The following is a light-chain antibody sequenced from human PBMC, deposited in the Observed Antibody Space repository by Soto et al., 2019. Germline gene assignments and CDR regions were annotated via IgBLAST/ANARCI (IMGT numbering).Light chain of an antibody. CDR1: QSLSSN. Sequence: IMLTQSPVTLSISPGERASLSCRASQSLSSNVAWYQQKPGQAPRLLIYNILTRATGIPARFSGSGSGTEFTLTISSLQSEDFAVYVCQHYSNWPPRYSFGQGTKVDIK. CDR2: NIL. J-gene: IGKJ2*01. V-gene: IGKV3-15*01. CDR3: QHYSNWPPRYS.